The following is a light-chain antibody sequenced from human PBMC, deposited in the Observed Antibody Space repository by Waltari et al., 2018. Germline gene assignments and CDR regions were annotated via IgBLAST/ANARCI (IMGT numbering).Light chain of an antibody. V-gene: IGLV4-69*01. CDR1: SGHRSSP. Sequence: QLAVPQTPSAYASPGAPAKHPCTLRSGHRSSPIAWHPQQPEKGPRYLMKISSDGSHIKGDGIPDRFSGSSSGAERYLTISSLQSEDEADYYCQTWGTGIWVFGGGTKLTVL. CDR2: ISSDGSH. CDR3: QTWGTGIWV. J-gene: IGLJ3*02.